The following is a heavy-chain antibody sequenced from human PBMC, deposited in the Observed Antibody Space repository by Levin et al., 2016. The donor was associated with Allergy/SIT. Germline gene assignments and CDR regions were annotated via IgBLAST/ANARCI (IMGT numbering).Heavy chain of an antibody. J-gene: IGHJ6*02. D-gene: IGHD6-19*01. Sequence: VRQAPGKGLEWVSYISSSSSTIYYADSVKGRFTISRDNAKNSLYLQMNSLRDEDTAVYYCARDAGEQWLPTLSYYGMDVWGQGTTVTVSS. V-gene: IGHV3-48*02. CDR3: ARDAGEQWLPTLSYYGMDV. CDR2: ISSSSSTI.